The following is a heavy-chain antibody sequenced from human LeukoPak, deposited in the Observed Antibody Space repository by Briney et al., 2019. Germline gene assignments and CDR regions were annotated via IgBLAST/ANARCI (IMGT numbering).Heavy chain of an antibody. Sequence: PGGSLRLSCAASGFTFSTSWMTWVRQAPGKGLEWVANISPEGSDKYYVDSVKGRFTISRDNAKNSLYLQMSSLRAEETAVYYCAHLGVAPAAMATEDYWGQGTLVTVSS. J-gene: IGHJ4*02. CDR2: ISPEGSDK. CDR3: AHLGVAPAAMATEDY. CDR1: GFTFSTSW. V-gene: IGHV3-7*01. D-gene: IGHD2-2*01.